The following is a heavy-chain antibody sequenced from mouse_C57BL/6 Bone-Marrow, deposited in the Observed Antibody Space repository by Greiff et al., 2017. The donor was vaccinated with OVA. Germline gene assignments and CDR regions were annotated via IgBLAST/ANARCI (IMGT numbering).Heavy chain of an antibody. CDR1: GYTFTSYG. V-gene: IGHV1-81*01. CDR2: IYPRSGNT. D-gene: IGHD1-1*01. J-gene: IGHJ1*03. CDR3: ARVYYGSSPNWYFDV. Sequence: QVQLQQSGAELARPGASVKLSCKASGYTFTSYGISWVKQRPGQGLEWIGEIYPRSGNTYYNEKFKGKATLTADKSSSTSYMELRSLTSEDSAVYFCARVYYGSSPNWYFDVWGTGTTVTVSS.